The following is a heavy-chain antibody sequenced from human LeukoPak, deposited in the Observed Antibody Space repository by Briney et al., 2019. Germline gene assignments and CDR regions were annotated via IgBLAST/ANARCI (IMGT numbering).Heavy chain of an antibody. J-gene: IGHJ5*02. CDR3: VTEPGYCTGGRCYGGWFDP. V-gene: IGHV4-34*01. Sequence: SETLSLTCAVYGGSFSGYYWSWIRQAPGKGLEWIGEINHSGNTNYNPSLKSRVTISVDTSKNQFSLKLRSVTAADTAVYYCVTEPGYCTGGRCYGGWFDPWGQGTLVTVSS. CDR2: INHSGNT. CDR1: GGSFSGYY. D-gene: IGHD2-15*01.